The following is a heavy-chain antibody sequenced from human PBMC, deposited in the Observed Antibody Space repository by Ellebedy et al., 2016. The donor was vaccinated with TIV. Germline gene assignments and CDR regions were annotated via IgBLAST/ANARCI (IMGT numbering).Heavy chain of an antibody. J-gene: IGHJ4*02. Sequence: GESLKISCAASGFTFSSYNMNWVRQAPGKGLEWVCSISNTGRNIYYGDSVKGRFTISRDNAKNSLYLQMNSLRAEDTAVYYCAGRGYWGQGTLVTVSS. CDR3: AGRGY. D-gene: IGHD3-10*01. V-gene: IGHV3-21*01. CDR1: GFTFSSYN. CDR2: ISNTGRNI.